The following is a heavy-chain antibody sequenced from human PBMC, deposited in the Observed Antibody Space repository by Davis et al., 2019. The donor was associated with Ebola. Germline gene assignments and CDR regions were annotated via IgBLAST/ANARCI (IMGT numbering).Heavy chain of an antibody. CDR1: GTSFSTYY. J-gene: IGHJ1*01. CDR3: AREFKE. V-gene: IGHV4-4*07. Sequence: MPSGTLSLTCTVSGTSFSTYYWSWIRQPAGKGLEWIGRIYTTGTTNYNPSLKSRVTMSVDTSKNQFSLKLSSVTAADTAVYYCAREFKEWGQGTLVTVSS. CDR2: IYTTGTT.